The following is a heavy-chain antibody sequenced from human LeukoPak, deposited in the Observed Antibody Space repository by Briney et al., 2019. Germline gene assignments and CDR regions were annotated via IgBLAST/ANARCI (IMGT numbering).Heavy chain of an antibody. D-gene: IGHD4-23*01. CDR3: ARQTTVVTPGVTYYFDY. Sequence: SQTLSLTCAVSGGSTSSGGYSWSWIRQPPGKGLEWIGYIYHSGSTYYNPSLKSRVTISVDRSKNQFSLKLSSVTAADTAVYYCARQTTVVTPGVTYYFDYWGQGTLVTVSS. CDR2: IYHSGST. V-gene: IGHV4-30-2*01. J-gene: IGHJ4*02. CDR1: GGSTSSGGYS.